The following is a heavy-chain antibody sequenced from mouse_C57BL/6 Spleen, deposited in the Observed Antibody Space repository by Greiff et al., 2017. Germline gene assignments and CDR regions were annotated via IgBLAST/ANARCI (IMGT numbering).Heavy chain of an antibody. CDR1: GYAFSSSW. CDR3: ARDDYDGEGYAMDY. CDR2: IYPGDGDT. Sequence: VQLVESGPELVKPGASVKISCKASGYAFSSSWMNWVKQRPGKGLEWIGRIYPGDGDTNYNGKFKGKATLTADKSSSTAYMQLSSLTSEDSAVYFCARDDYDGEGYAMDYWGQGTSVTVSS. J-gene: IGHJ4*01. D-gene: IGHD2-4*01. V-gene: IGHV1-82*01.